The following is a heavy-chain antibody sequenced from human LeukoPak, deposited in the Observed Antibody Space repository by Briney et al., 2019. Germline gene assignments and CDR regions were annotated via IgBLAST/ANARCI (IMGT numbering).Heavy chain of an antibody. D-gene: IGHD3-10*01. CDR1: GSVFILLT. V-gene: IGHV3-21*06. J-gene: IGHJ5*01. CDR3: ASTVHGSTTYSERYYPKWFDP. Sequence: GGSLRLSCAASGSVFILLTMNWFRQSPGKGLEWVSSISTRSNYIYYADSVKGRFNISRDNTQNSLFLDMTRLRDEDTAVYYCASTVHGSTTYSERYYPKWFDPWGQGTLVTVSS. CDR2: ISTRSNYI.